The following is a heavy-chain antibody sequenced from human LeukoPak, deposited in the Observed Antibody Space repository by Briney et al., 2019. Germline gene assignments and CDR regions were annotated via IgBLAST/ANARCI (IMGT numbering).Heavy chain of an antibody. CDR3: ARGYDYRGYFFYYYMDF. Sequence: SETLSLTCTVSGYSISSGYYWGWIRQPPGKGLEWIGSIYQSGNTYYNPSLKSRVIISMDTSKNQFSLELSSVTAADTAVYYCARGYDYRGYFFYYYMDFWGKGTTVTVSS. CDR2: IYQSGNT. CDR1: GYSISSGYY. D-gene: IGHD4-11*01. V-gene: IGHV4-38-2*02. J-gene: IGHJ6*03.